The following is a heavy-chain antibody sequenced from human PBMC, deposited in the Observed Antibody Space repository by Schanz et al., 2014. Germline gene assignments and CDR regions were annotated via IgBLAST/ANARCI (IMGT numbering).Heavy chain of an antibody. CDR1: GGTFSRLT. CDR2: IIPILGIA. D-gene: IGHD6-13*01. V-gene: IGHV1-69*02. CDR3: ASSGAGYSSSWDFDY. Sequence: QVQLVQSGAEVKKPGSSVRVSCKASGGTFSRLTFSWVRQAPGQGLEWMGRIIPILGIANYAQKFQGRVTSTADKSTFTAYMDVSSLRSEDTAVYYCASSGAGYSSSWDFDYWGQGTLVTVSS. J-gene: IGHJ4*02.